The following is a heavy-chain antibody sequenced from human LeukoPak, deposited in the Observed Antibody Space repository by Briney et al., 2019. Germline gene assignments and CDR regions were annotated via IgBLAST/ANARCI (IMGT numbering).Heavy chain of an antibody. J-gene: IGHJ4*02. Sequence: ASVKVSCKASGYTFTDYFMHWVRQAPGQGLEWMGWINPNSGGTIYAQKLQGRVTMTGDTSISTAFLELSGLRSDDTAVYYCASRARDSGNYPGDFDYWGQGTLVTVSS. CDR3: ASRARDSGNYPGDFDY. D-gene: IGHD3-10*01. V-gene: IGHV1-2*02. CDR1: GYTFTDYF. CDR2: INPNSGGT.